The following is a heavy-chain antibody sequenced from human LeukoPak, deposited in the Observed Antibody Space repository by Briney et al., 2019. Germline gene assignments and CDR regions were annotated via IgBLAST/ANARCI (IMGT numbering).Heavy chain of an antibody. D-gene: IGHD6-13*01. CDR1: GFTFSDYY. J-gene: IGHJ6*03. CDR2: ISSSGSTI. Sequence: GGSLRLSCAASGFTFSDYYMSWIRQAPGKGLEWVSYISSSGSTIYYADSVKGRFTISRDNAKNSLYLQMNSLRAEDTAVYYCARVGSSSWYEVVNYYYYYMDVWGKGTTVTVSS. CDR3: ARVGSSSWYEVVNYYYYYMDV. V-gene: IGHV3-11*01.